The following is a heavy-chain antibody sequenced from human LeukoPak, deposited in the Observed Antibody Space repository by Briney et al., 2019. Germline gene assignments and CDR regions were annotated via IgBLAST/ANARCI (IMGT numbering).Heavy chain of an antibody. V-gene: IGHV1-2*02. CDR2: IIPNSGGT. CDR1: GYTFTGYY. J-gene: IGHJ4*02. CDR3: ARDLFPLGYYDSSGTAGY. Sequence: ASVKVSCKASGYTFTGYYMHWVRQAPGQGLEWMGWIIPNSGGTNYAQKFQGRVTMTRDTSTSTVYMELSSLRSEDTAVYYCARDLFPLGYYDSSGTAGYWGQGTLVTVSS. D-gene: IGHD3-22*01.